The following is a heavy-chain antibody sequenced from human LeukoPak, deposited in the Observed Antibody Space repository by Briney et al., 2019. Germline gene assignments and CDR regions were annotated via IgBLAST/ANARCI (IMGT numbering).Heavy chain of an antibody. D-gene: IGHD1-1*01. CDR2: IIPIFGTA. V-gene: IGHV1-69*05. J-gene: IGHJ4*02. Sequence: GASVKVSCKASGYTFTSYGISWVRQAPGQGLEWMGRIIPIFGTANYAQKFQGRVTITTDESTSTAYMELSSLRSEDTAVYYCARGNLERGYFDYWGQGTLVTVSS. CDR1: GYTFTSYG. CDR3: ARGNLERGYFDY.